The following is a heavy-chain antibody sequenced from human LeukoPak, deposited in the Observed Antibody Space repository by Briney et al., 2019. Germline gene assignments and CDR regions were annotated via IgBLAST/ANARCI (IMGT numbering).Heavy chain of an antibody. Sequence: PSETLSLTCAVYGGSFSGYYWSWIRQPPGKGLEWIGEINHSGSTNYNPSLKSRVTISVDTSKNQFSLKLSSVTAADTAVYYCARSPPEGLLPLDYWGQGTLVTVSS. CDR3: ARSPPEGLLPLDY. V-gene: IGHV4-34*01. CDR1: GGSFSGYY. D-gene: IGHD3-3*01. CDR2: INHSGST. J-gene: IGHJ4*02.